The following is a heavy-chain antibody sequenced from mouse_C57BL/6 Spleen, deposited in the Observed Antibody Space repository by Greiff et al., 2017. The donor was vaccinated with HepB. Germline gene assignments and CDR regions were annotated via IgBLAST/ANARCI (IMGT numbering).Heavy chain of an antibody. V-gene: IGHV1-64*01. CDR1: GYTFTSYW. J-gene: IGHJ2*01. Sequence: VQLQQPGAELVKPGASVKLSCKASGYTFTSYWMHWVKQRPGQGLEWIGMIHPNSGSTNYNEKFKSKATLTVDKSSSTAYMQLSSLTSEDSAVYYCARWATVVAPYYFDYWGQGTTLTASS. CDR3: ARWATVVAPYYFDY. CDR2: IHPNSGST. D-gene: IGHD1-1*01.